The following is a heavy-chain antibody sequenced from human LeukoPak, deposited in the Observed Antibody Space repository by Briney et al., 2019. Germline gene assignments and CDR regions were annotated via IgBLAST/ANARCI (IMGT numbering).Heavy chain of an antibody. V-gene: IGHV1-69*05. Sequence: SVKVSCKASGGTSSSYAISWARQAPGQGLEWMGGIIPIFGTANYAQKFQGRVTITTDESTSTAYMELSSLRSEDTAVYYCARVDYGANWGQGTLVTVSS. CDR2: IIPIFGTA. J-gene: IGHJ4*02. CDR3: ARVDYGAN. D-gene: IGHD4/OR15-4a*01. CDR1: GGTSSSYA.